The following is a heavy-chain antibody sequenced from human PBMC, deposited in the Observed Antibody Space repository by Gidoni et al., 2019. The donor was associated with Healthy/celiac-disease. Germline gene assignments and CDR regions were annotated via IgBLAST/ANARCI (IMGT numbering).Heavy chain of an antibody. CDR3: ARGRTAALYSSGWYEKTGGMDV. V-gene: IGHV4-34*01. D-gene: IGHD6-19*01. CDR2: INHSGST. Sequence: QVQLQQWGAGLLKPSENLSLTCAVYGGSFSGSYCSWIRQPPGKGLEWIGEINHSGSTNYNPARKSRVTISVDTSKNQFSLKLSSVTAADTAVYYCARGRTAALYSSGWYEKTGGMDVWGQGTTVTVSS. J-gene: IGHJ6*02. CDR1: GGSFSGSY.